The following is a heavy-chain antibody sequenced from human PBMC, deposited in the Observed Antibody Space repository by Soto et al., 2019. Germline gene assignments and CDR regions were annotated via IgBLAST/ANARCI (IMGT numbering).Heavy chain of an antibody. Sequence: EVQLVESGGGSVQPGGSLRLSCVASGITFSGYWMHWVRQVPGKGLVWVARVDSDGSGTSYADSVKGRFTISRDNAKNTLYLQINCLRVEDTAVYYCATVFEHWGQGIPVTVSS. CDR2: VDSDGSGT. V-gene: IGHV3-74*01. J-gene: IGHJ4*02. CDR1: GITFSGYW. CDR3: ATVFEH.